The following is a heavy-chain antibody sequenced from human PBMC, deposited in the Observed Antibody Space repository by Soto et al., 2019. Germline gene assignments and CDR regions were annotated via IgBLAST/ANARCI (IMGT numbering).Heavy chain of an antibody. V-gene: IGHV4-31*03. CDR1: GGSLSSADYY. Sequence: SETLYLTCTVYGGSLSSADYYCSWIRHNPGGGLEWIGHIHYSGNTYYDPSLKSRLTMSVDTSKNQFSLNLSSVTAADTAVYYCARTPGGAPADYYFDYWGLGTLVTVSS. J-gene: IGHJ4*02. D-gene: IGHD4-17*01. CDR2: IHYSGNT. CDR3: ARTPGGAPADYYFDY.